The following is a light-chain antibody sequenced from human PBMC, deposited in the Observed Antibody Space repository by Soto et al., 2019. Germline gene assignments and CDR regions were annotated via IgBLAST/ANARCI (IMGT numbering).Light chain of an antibody. J-gene: IGLJ2*01. V-gene: IGLV2-8*01. CDR2: EVS. CDR1: SSDVGSYNY. Sequence: QSVLTQPPSASGSPGQSVTISCTGTSSDVGSYNYVSWYQQHPGKAPKLMIDEVSKRPSGVPDRFSGSKSGNTASLTVSGLQAEDEADYYCSSYAGSNNLIFGGGTKLTV. CDR3: SSYAGSNNLI.